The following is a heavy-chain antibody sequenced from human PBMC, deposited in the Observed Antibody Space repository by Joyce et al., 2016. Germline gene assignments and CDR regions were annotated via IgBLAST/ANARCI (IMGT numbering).Heavy chain of an antibody. D-gene: IGHD6-25*01. CDR1: GLTLSNYG. V-gene: IGHV3-30*18. J-gene: IGHJ4*02. CDR2: ISDDGIYK. CDR3: AKILTATYSSGWFLDY. Sequence: QVQLVESGGGVVQPGRSLRLSCAASGLTLSNYGVHWVRQAPGKGLEWVAVISDDGIYKYYADAVKCRFTISRDNSKNTVFLEMNSLRTEDTAVYYCAKILTATYSSGWFLDYWGQGTLVTVSS.